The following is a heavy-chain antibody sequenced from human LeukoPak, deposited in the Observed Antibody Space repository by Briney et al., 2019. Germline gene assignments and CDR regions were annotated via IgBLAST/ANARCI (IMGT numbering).Heavy chain of an antibody. CDR2: INPNSGVT. D-gene: IGHD6-19*01. J-gene: IGHJ4*02. CDR1: GYTFTGYY. V-gene: IGHV1-2*02. CDR3: ARDRIAVAGPDY. Sequence: ASVKVSCKASGYTFTGYYMHWVRQAPGQGLEWMGWINPNSGVTNYAQKFQGRVTMTRDTSITTAYMDLNRLRSDDMAVYYCARDRIAVAGPDYWGQGTLVTVSS.